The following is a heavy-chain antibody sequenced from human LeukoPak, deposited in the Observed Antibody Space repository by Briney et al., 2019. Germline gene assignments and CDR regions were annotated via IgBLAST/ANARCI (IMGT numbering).Heavy chain of an antibody. CDR3: AKDLPSSDGYSYWPPVSAIDY. Sequence: GGSLRLSCAASGFTFSSYAMNWVRQAPGKGLEWVSAISGSGVSTYYADSVKGRFTIPRDNSKNTLYLQMNSLRAEDTAVYYCAKDLPSSDGYSYWPPVSAIDYWGQGTLVTVSS. J-gene: IGHJ4*02. CDR2: ISGSGVST. D-gene: IGHD5-24*01. V-gene: IGHV3-23*01. CDR1: GFTFSSYA.